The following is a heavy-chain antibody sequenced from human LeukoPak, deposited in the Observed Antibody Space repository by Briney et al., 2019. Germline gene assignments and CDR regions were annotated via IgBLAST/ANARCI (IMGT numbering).Heavy chain of an antibody. CDR1: GFTFSNAW. V-gene: IGHV3-23*01. CDR3: AKDLRLYYYDTSGYSDY. CDR2: ISGSGGST. Sequence: GGSLRLSCAAFGFTFSNAWMSWVRQAPGKGLEWVSSISGSGGSTYYADSVKGRSTISRDNSKNTLYLRMNSLRAEDTAVYYCAKDLRLYYYDTSGYSDYWGQGTLVTVSS. J-gene: IGHJ4*02. D-gene: IGHD3-22*01.